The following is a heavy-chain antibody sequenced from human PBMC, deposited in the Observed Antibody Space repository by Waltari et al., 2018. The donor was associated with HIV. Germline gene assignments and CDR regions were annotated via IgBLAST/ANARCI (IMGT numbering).Heavy chain of an antibody. CDR2: IKSKNDGGTI. J-gene: IGHJ4*02. CDR3: VTDAVAVPLDTAY. CDR1: GFTFINAW. V-gene: IGHV3-15*01. Sequence: EVHLVESGGGLVKPGGSLRVSCTVSGFTFINAWMSWVRQAPGKGLGWLGRIKSKNDGGTIDYAAPGKDRFTILRDDSKHTLYLERSSLKIEDTGIYYCVTDAVAVPLDTAYWGQGTLVTVSS. D-gene: IGHD2-21*01.